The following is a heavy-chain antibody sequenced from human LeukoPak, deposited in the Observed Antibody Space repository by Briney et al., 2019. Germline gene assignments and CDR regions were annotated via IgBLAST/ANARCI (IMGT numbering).Heavy chain of an antibody. Sequence: SETLSLTCTVSGGSISSYYWSWIRQPPGKGLEWIGYIYYSGSTNYNPSLKSRVTISVDTSKNQFSLKLSSVTAADTAVYYCARQTGGFYYYYGMDVWGQGTTVTVSS. CDR1: GGSISSYY. D-gene: IGHD3-16*01. CDR2: IYYSGST. J-gene: IGHJ6*02. CDR3: ARQTGGFYYYYGMDV. V-gene: IGHV4-59*08.